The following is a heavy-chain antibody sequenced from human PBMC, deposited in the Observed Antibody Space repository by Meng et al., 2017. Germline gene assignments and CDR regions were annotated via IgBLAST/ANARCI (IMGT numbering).Heavy chain of an antibody. CDR1: GFTFSSYW. CDR2: IKQDGSEK. V-gene: IGHV3-7*01. J-gene: IGHJ4*02. CDR3: ARDQVGLGYCSSTSCYEFDY. D-gene: IGHD2-2*01. Sequence: GESLKISCAASGFTFSSYWMSWVRQAPGKGLEWVANIKQDGSEKYYVDSVKGRFTISRDNAKNSLYLQMNSLRAEDTAVYYCARDQVGLGYCSSTSCYEFDYWGQGTLVTVSS.